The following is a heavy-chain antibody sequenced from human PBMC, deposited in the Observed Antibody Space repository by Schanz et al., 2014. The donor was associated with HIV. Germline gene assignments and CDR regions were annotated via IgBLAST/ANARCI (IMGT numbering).Heavy chain of an antibody. J-gene: IGHJ6*02. D-gene: IGHD4-17*01. CDR2: IIPISGTA. CDR3: ARGDLSGDYEGEVDYYYLMDV. Sequence: QVQLVQSGAEVKKPGSSVKVSCKASGGTFSSSAISWVRQAPGQGLEWMGGIIPISGTANCAQKFQGRVTMTADDATNTAYLELSRLSSDDTAVYYCARGDLSGDYEGEVDYYYLMDVWGQGTTVSVSS. V-gene: IGHV1-69*01. CDR1: GGTFSSSA.